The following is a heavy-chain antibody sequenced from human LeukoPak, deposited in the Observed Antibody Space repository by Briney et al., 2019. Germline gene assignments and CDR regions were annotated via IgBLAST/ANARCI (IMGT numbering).Heavy chain of an antibody. CDR1: GYTFTGYA. J-gene: IGHJ4*02. V-gene: IGHV7-4-1*02. D-gene: IGHD3-16*01. CDR2: INTGTGNP. CDR3: ASMGADSFDY. Sequence: ASVKVSCKASGYTFTGYAMNWVRQAPGQGLEWMGWINTGTGNPTYAQDFTGRFVFSLDTSVSTAYLQISTLKPDDTAVYYCASMGADSFDYWGQGTLVTVSS.